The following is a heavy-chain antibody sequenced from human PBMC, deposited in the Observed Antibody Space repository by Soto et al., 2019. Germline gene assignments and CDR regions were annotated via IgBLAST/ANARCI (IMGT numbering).Heavy chain of an antibody. CDR1: GFTFSSYG. J-gene: IGHJ4*02. D-gene: IGHD6-6*01. CDR3: ATPYSSSSGFDY. CDR2: IWYDGSNK. Sequence: QVQLVECGGGVVQPGRSLRLSCAASGFTFSSYGMHWVRQAPGKGLEWVAVIWYDGSNKYYADSVKGRFTISRDNSKNTLYLQTNSLRAEDTAVYYCATPYSSSSGFDYWGQGTLVTVSS. V-gene: IGHV3-33*01.